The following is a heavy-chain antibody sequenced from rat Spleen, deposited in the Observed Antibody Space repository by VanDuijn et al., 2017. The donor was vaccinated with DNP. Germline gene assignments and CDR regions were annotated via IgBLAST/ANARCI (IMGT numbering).Heavy chain of an antibody. Sequence: EVQLVESGGGLVQPGRSMKLSCAASGFTFSTFPMAWVRQAPTKGLEWVASISTNGGSTYYRDSVKGRFTISRDNAKSTLYLQMNSLRSEDTATYYCARQGDGYNYFDYWGQGVMVTVSS. D-gene: IGHD1-4*01. CDR2: ISTNGGST. V-gene: IGHV5-46*01. CDR3: ARQGDGYNYFDY. J-gene: IGHJ2*01. CDR1: GFTFSTFP.